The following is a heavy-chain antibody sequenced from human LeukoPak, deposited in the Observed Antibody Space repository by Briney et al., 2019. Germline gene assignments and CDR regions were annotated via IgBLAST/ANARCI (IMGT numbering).Heavy chain of an antibody. J-gene: IGHJ4*02. CDR3: AKDRAPSAWYPQFWDY. CDR1: GFTFSSYA. Sequence: GGSLRLSCAASGFTFSSYAMSWVRQAPGKGLEWVSAISGSGSSTYYADSVKGRFTISRDNSKSTLFLQVNSLRDEDTAVYYCAKDRAPSAWYPQFWDYWGQGTLVTVSS. D-gene: IGHD6-19*01. V-gene: IGHV3-23*01. CDR2: ISGSGSST.